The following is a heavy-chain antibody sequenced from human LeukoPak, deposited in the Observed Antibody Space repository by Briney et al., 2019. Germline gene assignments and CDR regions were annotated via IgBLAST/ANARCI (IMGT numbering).Heavy chain of an antibody. V-gene: IGHV3-53*01. Sequence: PGRSLRLSCVASGYSFSNNGMHGVRQAPGKGLEWVSVIYTGGSTYSADSVKGRFTISRDNSKSTLFLQMNSLRAEDTALYYCASATQDLSYFDYWRQGTLVTVSS. J-gene: IGHJ4*02. CDR2: IYTGGST. CDR1: GYSFSNNG. CDR3: ASATQDLSYFDY.